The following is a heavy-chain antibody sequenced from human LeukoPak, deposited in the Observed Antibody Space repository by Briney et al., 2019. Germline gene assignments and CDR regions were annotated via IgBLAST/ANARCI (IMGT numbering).Heavy chain of an antibody. CDR1: GFTFSSYS. V-gene: IGHV3-21*01. J-gene: IGHJ3*02. CDR3: ARSVHDAFDI. Sequence: PGGSLRLSCAASGFTFSSYSMNWVRQSPGKGLEWVSSISSSSSYIYYSDSVKGRFTISRDNAKNSLYLQMNSLRAEDTAVYYCARSVHDAFDIWGQGTMVTVSS. CDR2: ISSSSSYI.